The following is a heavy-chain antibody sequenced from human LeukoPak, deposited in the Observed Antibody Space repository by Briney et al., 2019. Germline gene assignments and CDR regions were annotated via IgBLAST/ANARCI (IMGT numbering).Heavy chain of an antibody. CDR3: ARGSGSYYSDAASFDY. CDR1: GGSISSYY. V-gene: IGHV4-59*12. CDR2: IYYSGST. Sequence: KPSETLSLTCTVSGGSISSYYWSWIRQPPGKGLEWIGYIYYSGSTNYNSSLKSRVTISVDTSKNQFSLKLSSVTAADTAVYYCARGSGSYYSDAASFDYWGQGTLVTVSS. J-gene: IGHJ4*02. D-gene: IGHD3-10*01.